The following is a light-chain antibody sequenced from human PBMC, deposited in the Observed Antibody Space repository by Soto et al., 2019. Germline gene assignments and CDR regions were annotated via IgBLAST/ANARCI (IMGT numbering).Light chain of an antibody. Sequence: EIVLTQSPGTLSLSPGERATLSCRASQSVSDSHLAWYHQKPGQPPRLLIYVASNRATGIPDRFSGRGSGTDFTLTISRLEPEDFATYYCLRYDRSPIFTFGPGTKVDV. J-gene: IGKJ3*01. V-gene: IGKV3-20*01. CDR1: QSVSDSH. CDR3: LRYDRSPIFT. CDR2: VAS.